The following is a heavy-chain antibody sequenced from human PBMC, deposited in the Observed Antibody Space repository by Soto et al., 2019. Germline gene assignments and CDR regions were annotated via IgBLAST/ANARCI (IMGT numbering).Heavy chain of an antibody. CDR1: GFSLTTTSMG. D-gene: IGHD2-21*02. Sequence: QITLKESGPPLVRPAQTLTLTCAFSGFSLTTTSMGVAWIRQPPGKALEWHALIYWDDDQRYSPSLKDRLTISKDTSRSRVVLTISNMTPEDTGTYFCAHASDCDLLSFHRWGPGTLVTVSS. CDR2: IYWDDDQ. CDR3: AHASDCDLLSFHR. V-gene: IGHV2-5*02. J-gene: IGHJ5*02.